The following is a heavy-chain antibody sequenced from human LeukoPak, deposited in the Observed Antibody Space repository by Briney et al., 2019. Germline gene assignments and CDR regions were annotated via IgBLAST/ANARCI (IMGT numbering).Heavy chain of an antibody. D-gene: IGHD3-10*01. CDR1: GGTFSSYA. CDR2: IIPILGIA. CDR3: ARLRYYGSGSYGAVDY. Sequence: LVKVSCKASGGTFSSYAISWVRQAPGQGLEWMGRIIPILGIANYAQKFQGRVTITADKSTSTAYMELSSLRSEDTAVYYRARLRYYGSGSYGAVDYWGQGTLVTVSS. J-gene: IGHJ4*02. V-gene: IGHV1-69*04.